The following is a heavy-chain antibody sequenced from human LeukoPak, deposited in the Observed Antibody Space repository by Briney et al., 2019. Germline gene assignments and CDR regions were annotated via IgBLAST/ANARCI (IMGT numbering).Heavy chain of an antibody. CDR2: ISGSGGST. CDR3: ANGYCTNGVCYPYYYYYMDV. Sequence: GGSLRLSCAASGFTFSSYAMSWVRQAPGKGLECVSAISGSGGSTYYADSVKGRFTISRDNSKNTLYLQMNSLRAEDTAVYYCANGYCTNGVCYPYYYYYMDVWGKGTTVTVSS. CDR1: GFTFSSYA. V-gene: IGHV3-23*01. J-gene: IGHJ6*03. D-gene: IGHD2-8*01.